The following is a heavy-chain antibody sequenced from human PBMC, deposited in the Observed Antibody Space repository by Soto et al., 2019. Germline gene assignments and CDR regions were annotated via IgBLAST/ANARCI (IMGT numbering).Heavy chain of an antibody. CDR1: GGSISSSSYY. V-gene: IGHV4-39*01. Sequence: SETLSLTCTVSGGSISSSSYYWGWIRQPPGKGLEWIGSIYYSGSTYYNPSLKSRVTISVDTSKNQFSLKLSSVTAADTAVYYCARTIPSGSYFDYWGQGTLVTVSS. CDR2: IYYSGST. D-gene: IGHD1-26*01. J-gene: IGHJ4*02. CDR3: ARTIPSGSYFDY.